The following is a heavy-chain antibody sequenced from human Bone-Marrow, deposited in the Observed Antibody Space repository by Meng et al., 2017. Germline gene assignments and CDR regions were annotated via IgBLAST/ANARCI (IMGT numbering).Heavy chain of an antibody. V-gene: IGHV3-48*03. Sequence: GESLRLSCAASGFTFSSYEMHWVRQAPGKGLEWVSYISGSGRDIYYADSVKGRFTISRDNAKNSLYLQMNSLRVEDTAVYYCAREGYCANEICNPLYGMDVWGQGTTVTVSS. J-gene: IGHJ6*02. D-gene: IGHD2-8*01. CDR2: ISGSGRDI. CDR3: AREGYCANEICNPLYGMDV. CDR1: GFTFSSYE.